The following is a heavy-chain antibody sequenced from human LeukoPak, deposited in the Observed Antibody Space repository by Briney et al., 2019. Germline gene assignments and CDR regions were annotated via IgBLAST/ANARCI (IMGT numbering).Heavy chain of an antibody. J-gene: IGHJ6*03. CDR2: IYYSGST. V-gene: IGHV4-59*12. CDR3: ARDRMAAAGYYYYYMDV. D-gene: IGHD6-13*01. CDR1: GGSISSYY. Sequence: SETLSLTCTVSGGSISSYYWSWIRQPPGKGLEWIGYIYYSGSTNYNPSLKSRVTISVDTSKNQFSLKLSSVTAADTAVYYCARDRMAAAGYYYYYMDVWGKGTTVTISS.